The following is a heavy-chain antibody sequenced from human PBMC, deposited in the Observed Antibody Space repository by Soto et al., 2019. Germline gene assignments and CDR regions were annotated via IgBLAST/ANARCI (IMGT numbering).Heavy chain of an antibody. D-gene: IGHD1-26*01. CDR3: AKGLLRESYFYYGMDV. Sequence: EVQLLESGGGLVQPGGSLRVSCAASGFTFSAYAMTWVRQAPGKGLEWVSGISGSGGNTYYADSVKGRFTISRDNSENTLFLQMNSLRAEDTAVYYCAKGLLRESYFYYGMDVWGQGTTVTVSS. CDR2: ISGSGGNT. J-gene: IGHJ6*02. V-gene: IGHV3-23*01. CDR1: GFTFSAYA.